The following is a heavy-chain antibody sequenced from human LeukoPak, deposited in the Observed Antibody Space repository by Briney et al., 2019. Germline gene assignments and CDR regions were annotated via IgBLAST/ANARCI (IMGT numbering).Heavy chain of an antibody. J-gene: IGHJ6*03. V-gene: IGHV4-61*10. CDR2: IYDSGST. CDR1: GGSISSGSYY. CDR3: ARTVRYYYDTSGYPYYYYMDV. D-gene: IGHD3-22*01. Sequence: RSSETLSLTCTVSGGSISSGSYYWSWIRQPAGKGLEWIGYIYDSGSTNYNPSLKSRVTISVDMSKNQFSLELSSVTAADTAVYYCARTVRYYYDTSGYPYYYYMDVWGKGTTVTISS.